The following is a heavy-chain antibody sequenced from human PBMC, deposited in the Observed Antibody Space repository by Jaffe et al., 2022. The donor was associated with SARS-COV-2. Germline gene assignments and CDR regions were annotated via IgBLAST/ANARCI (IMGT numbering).Heavy chain of an antibody. CDR2: ISSSSSTV. D-gene: IGHD7-27*01. CDR1: GFTFSSYS. CDR3: ARDMWVGNGMDV. Sequence: EVQLVESGGGLVQPGGSLRLSCAASGFTFSSYSMNWVRQAPGKGLEWVSYISSSSSTVYYADSVKGRFTISRDNAKNSLNLQMISLRDEDTAVYYCARDMWVGNGMDVWGQGTTVTVSS. V-gene: IGHV3-48*02. J-gene: IGHJ6*02.